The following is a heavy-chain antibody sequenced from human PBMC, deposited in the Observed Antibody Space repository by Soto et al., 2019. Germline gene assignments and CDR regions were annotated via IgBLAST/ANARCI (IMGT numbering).Heavy chain of an antibody. V-gene: IGHV4-4*02. J-gene: IGHJ4*02. CDR3: ASSNRPPGLVDY. CDR2: IYHSGTI. CDR1: GDSINSSNW. Sequence: QVQLQESGPGLVKPSGTLSLTCAVSGDSINSSNWWSWVRQPPGKGLEWIVEIYHSGTINYDPYRKSRRYISLDKSKNQFSLKLNSVTAADTAVYFCASSNRPPGLVDYWGQGALSTVSS. D-gene: IGHD2-8*02.